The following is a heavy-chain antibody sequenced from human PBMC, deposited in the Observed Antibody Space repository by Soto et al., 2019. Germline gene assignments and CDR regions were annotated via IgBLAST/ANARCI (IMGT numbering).Heavy chain of an antibody. D-gene: IGHD3-3*01. J-gene: IGHJ4*02. V-gene: IGHV2-26*01. Sequence: SGPTLVNPTETLTLTRTVSVFSLSNARMGVSWIRQPPGKALEWLAHIFSNDEKSYSTSLKSRLTISKDTSKSQVVLTMTNMDPVDTATYYCARIRGYEFWSGYYPFDYWGQGTLVTVSS. CDR1: VFSLSNARMG. CDR3: ARIRGYEFWSGYYPFDY. CDR2: IFSNDEK.